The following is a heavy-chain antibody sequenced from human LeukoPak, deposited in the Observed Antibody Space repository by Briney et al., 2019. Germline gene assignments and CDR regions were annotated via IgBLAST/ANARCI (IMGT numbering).Heavy chain of an antibody. D-gene: IGHD3-10*01. CDR3: ARGLGLHYYGSGSSHRPLDY. V-gene: IGHV4-34*01. CDR2: INHSGST. CDR1: DGSFSGYY. Sequence: SETLSLTCAVYDGSFSGYYWSWIRQPPGKGLEWIGEINHSGSTNYNPSLKSRVTISVDTSKNQFSLKLSSVTAADTAVYYCARGLGLHYYGSGSSHRPLDYWGQGTLVTVSS. J-gene: IGHJ4*02.